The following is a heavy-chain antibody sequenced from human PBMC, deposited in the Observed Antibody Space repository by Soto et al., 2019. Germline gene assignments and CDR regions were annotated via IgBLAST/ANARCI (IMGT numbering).Heavy chain of an antibody. CDR2: IRIDSNHI. J-gene: IGHJ4*02. CDR1: GFIFTSYS. Sequence: EVQLVESGGGLVQPGGSLRLSCAASGFIFTSYSMNCVRQAPGKGLEWLSYIRIDSNHIGYADSVRGRFTISSDIAKNSLYLQMNSLRDEDTAVYYCARDLSYAFDYWCKGTLVTVSS. D-gene: IGHD1-26*01. CDR3: ARDLSYAFDY. V-gene: IGHV3-48*02.